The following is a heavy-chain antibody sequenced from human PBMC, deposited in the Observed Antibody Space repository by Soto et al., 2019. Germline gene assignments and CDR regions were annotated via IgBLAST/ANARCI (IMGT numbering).Heavy chain of an antibody. CDR2: IYYSGST. Sequence: SETLSLTCTVSGGSISSSSYYWGWIRQPPGKGLEWIGSIYYSGSTYYNPSLKSRVTISVDTSKNQFSLKLSSVTAADTAVYYCARHQVWFGEAKVLGSSLFDYWGQGTLVTVSS. CDR3: ARHQVWFGEAKVLGSSLFDY. CDR1: GGSISSSSYY. D-gene: IGHD3-10*01. V-gene: IGHV4-39*01. J-gene: IGHJ4*02.